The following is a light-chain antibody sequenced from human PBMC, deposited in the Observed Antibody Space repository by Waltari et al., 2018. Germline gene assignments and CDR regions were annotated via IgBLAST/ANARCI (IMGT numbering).Light chain of an antibody. V-gene: IGLV3-1*01. CDR3: QAWDSSTVV. J-gene: IGLJ2*01. CDR2: QDR. Sequence: SYELTQPPSVSVSPGQTASITCSGDKLGDKYACWYQQKPGQSPVLVIYQDRKRPSGIPERFSGSNSGNPATLTISGTQAMDEADYYCQAWDSSTVVFGGGTKLTVL. CDR1: KLGDKY.